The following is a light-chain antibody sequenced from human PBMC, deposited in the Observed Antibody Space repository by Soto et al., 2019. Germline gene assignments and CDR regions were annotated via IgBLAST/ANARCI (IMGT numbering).Light chain of an antibody. CDR2: EGT. CDR1: SSDVGSSNL. J-gene: IGLJ2*01. V-gene: IGLV2-23*01. Sequence: QSALTQPASVSGSPGQSITLSCTGTSSDVGSSNLVSWYQLHPGKAPKLMIYEGTKRPSGVSNRFSGSKSGSTSSLSISGLQAEDEVDYYCCSYAGSSSYVVFGGGTKLTVL. CDR3: CSYAGSSSYVV.